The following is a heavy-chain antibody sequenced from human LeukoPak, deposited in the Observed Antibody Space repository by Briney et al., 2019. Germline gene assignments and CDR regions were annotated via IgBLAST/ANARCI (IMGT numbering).Heavy chain of an antibody. D-gene: IGHD3-22*01. CDR1: GFTFSSYA. CDR2: IRGSGGST. V-gene: IGHV3-23*01. J-gene: IGHJ4*02. CDR3: AGQWLIRYFDY. Sequence: GGSLRLSCAASGFTFSSYAMSWVRQAPGKGLEWVSAIRGSGGSTYYADSVTGRFTIYRDNSKNTLYLQMNSLRAEDTAVYYCAGQWLIRYFDYWGQGTLVTVSS.